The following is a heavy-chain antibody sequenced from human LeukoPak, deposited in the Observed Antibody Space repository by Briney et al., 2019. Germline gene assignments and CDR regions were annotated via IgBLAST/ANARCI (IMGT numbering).Heavy chain of an antibody. D-gene: IGHD3-10*01. Sequence: PGGSLRLSCAASGFTFSNYWMHWVRQAPGKGPEWVSGIGSSGATIFYADSVKGRFTISRDNSKNTVYLEMNNLTAEDTAIYYCAKISVGPLSRPTHVSLYYGMDVWGQGTTVTVSS. CDR2: IGSSGATI. V-gene: IGHV3-23*01. CDR3: AKISVGPLSRPTHVSLYYGMDV. J-gene: IGHJ6*02. CDR1: GFTFSNYW.